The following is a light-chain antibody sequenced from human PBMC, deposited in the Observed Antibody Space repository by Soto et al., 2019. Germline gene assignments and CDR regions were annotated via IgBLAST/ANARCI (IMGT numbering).Light chain of an antibody. CDR3: SSYTSSSPLYV. CDR2: DVS. Sequence: QSVLTQPASVSGSPGQSITISCTGTSSYVGGYNYVSWYQQHPGKAPTLMIYDVSNRPSGVSNRFSGSKSGNTASLTISGLQAEDEADYYCSSYTSSSPLYVFGTGTKLTVL. CDR1: SSYVGGYNY. J-gene: IGLJ1*01. V-gene: IGLV2-14*01.